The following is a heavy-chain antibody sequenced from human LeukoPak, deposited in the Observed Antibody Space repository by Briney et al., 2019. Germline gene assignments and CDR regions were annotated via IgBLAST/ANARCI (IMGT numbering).Heavy chain of an antibody. J-gene: IGHJ3*02. V-gene: IGHV4-59*08. Sequence: KTSETLSLTCTVSGGSISSYYWSWIRQPPGKGLEWIGYIYYSGSTNYNPSLKSRVTTSVDTSKNQFSLKLSSVTAADTAVYYCARPRRLSRQNDAFDIWGQGTMVTVSS. CDR2: IYYSGST. CDR1: GGSISSYY. CDR3: ARPRRLSRQNDAFDI.